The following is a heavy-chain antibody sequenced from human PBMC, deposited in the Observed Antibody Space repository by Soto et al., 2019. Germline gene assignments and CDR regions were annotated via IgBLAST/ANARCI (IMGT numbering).Heavy chain of an antibody. V-gene: IGHV3-7*01. Sequence: EVQLVESGGGLVQPGGSLRLSCAASGFTFSTYWMSWARQAPGKGLEWVTNINQDVSENNYVDSVKGRFTISRDNAKNSLYLQMNSLRAEDTAVYYCARDDLDYWGQGTLVTVSS. CDR3: ARDDLDY. CDR2: INQDVSEN. CDR1: GFTFSTYW. J-gene: IGHJ4*02.